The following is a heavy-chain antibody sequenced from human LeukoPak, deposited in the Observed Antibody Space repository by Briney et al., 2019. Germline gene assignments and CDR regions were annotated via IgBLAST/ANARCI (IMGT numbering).Heavy chain of an antibody. Sequence: PGGSLRLTCVASGFTFSNYGIHWVSQAPGEGLEWVASISWDGRNKRYADSVTGRFTISRDNSQNTLYLQMNSLRGEDTAIYYCARSVVTPSSWFDPWGQGTLVTVSS. J-gene: IGHJ5*02. CDR2: ISWDGRNK. CDR3: ARSVVTPSSWFDP. CDR1: GFTFSNYG. D-gene: IGHD4-23*01. V-gene: IGHV3-30*03.